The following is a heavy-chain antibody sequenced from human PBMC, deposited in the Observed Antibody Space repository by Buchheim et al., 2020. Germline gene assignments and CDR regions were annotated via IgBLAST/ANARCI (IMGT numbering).Heavy chain of an antibody. D-gene: IGHD1-26*01. CDR3: AKDSGSTSELDF. V-gene: IGHV3-30*18. CDR2: ISYDSSPK. J-gene: IGHJ4*02. Sequence: VQMVESGGGVVQPGKSLRLSCAASGFIFSDFGLHWVRQAPGKGLEWVAVISYDSSPKYYADSVKGRFTISRDNSKYTLYLQVNSLRLEDTALYYCAKDSGSTSELDFWGQGTL. CDR1: GFIFSDFG.